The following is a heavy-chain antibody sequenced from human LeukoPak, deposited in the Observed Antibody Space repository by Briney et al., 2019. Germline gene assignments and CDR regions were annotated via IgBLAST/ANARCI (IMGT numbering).Heavy chain of an antibody. J-gene: IGHJ6*03. Sequence: ASVKVSCKASGYTFTSYDINWVRQATGQGLEWMGWMNPNSGNTGYAQKFQGRVTITRNTSISTAYMELSSLRAEDAAVYYCAKDGTRVYYYDSRDYYYYYMDVWGKGTTVTVSS. V-gene: IGHV1-8*03. CDR3: AKDGTRVYYYDSRDYYYYYMDV. D-gene: IGHD3-22*01. CDR1: GYTFTSYD. CDR2: MNPNSGNT.